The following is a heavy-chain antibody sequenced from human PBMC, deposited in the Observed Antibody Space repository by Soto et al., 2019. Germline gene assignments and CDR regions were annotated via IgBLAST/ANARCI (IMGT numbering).Heavy chain of an antibody. Sequence: QVQLVQSGAEVKKPGASVKVSCTTYGYTFSDYFLHWVRQAPGQGPEWMGFINPKRGGTEYAQKFQGRVTRTRDTSSSTVYMDLSGLTSDDTAIYYCARDSGIPGRYWYFGLWGRGTLVTVSS. J-gene: IGHJ2*01. V-gene: IGHV1-2*02. CDR3: ARDSGIPGRYWYFGL. D-gene: IGHD2-21*01. CDR1: GYTFSDYF. CDR2: INPKRGGT.